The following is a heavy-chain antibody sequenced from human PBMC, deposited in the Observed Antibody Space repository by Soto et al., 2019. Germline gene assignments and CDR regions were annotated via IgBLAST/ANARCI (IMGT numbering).Heavy chain of an antibody. CDR3: ARDRKVVPAAINDP. V-gene: IGHV1-18*01. Sequence: ASVKVSCKASGYTFTSYGISWVRQAPGQGLEWMGWISAYNGNTNYAQKLQGRVTMTTDTSTSTAYMELRSLRSDDTAVYYCARDRKVVPAAINDPWGQGTLVTVSS. J-gene: IGHJ5*02. CDR2: ISAYNGNT. CDR1: GYTFTSYG. D-gene: IGHD2-2*02.